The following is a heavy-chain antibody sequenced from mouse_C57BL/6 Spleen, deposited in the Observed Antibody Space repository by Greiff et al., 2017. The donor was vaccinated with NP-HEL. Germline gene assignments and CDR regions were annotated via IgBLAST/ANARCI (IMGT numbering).Heavy chain of an antibody. CDR3: TRGLLDWYFDV. CDR2: IDPENGDT. V-gene: IGHV14-4*01. J-gene: IGHJ1*03. Sequence: VQLKESGAELVRPGASVKLSCTASGFNIKDDYMHWVKQRPEQGLEWIGWIDPENGDTEYASKFQGKATITADTSSNTAYLQLSSLTSEDTAVYYCTRGLLDWYFDVWGTGTTVTVSS. D-gene: IGHD2-3*01. CDR1: GFNIKDDY.